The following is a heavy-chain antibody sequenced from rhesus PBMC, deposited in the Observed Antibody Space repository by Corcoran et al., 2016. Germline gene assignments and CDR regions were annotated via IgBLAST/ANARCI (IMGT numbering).Heavy chain of an antibody. D-gene: IGHD2-39*01. CDR2: IYGSSTST. CDR1: GGSISASYR. J-gene: IGHJ4*01. CDR3: ARTLGNLVVGVDY. V-gene: IGHV4S10*01. Sequence: QVQLQESGPGVVKPSETLSLTCAVSGGSISASYRWSWIRQPPGKGLEWIGYIYGSSTSTNYNPSLKSRVTISKDTSKNQFSLKLSSVTAADTAVYYCARTLGNLVVGVDYWGQGVLVTVSS.